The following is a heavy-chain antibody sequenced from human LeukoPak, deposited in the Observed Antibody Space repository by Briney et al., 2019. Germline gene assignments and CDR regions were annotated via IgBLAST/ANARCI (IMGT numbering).Heavy chain of an antibody. CDR2: IYPDDSDTNI. D-gene: IGHD6-19*01. CDR3: AKAKQQWLGSFDP. V-gene: IGHV5-51*01. J-gene: IGHJ5*02. CDR1: GYSFTTYW. Sequence: GESLKISCKGSGYSFTTYWIGWVRQMPGKGLEWMGIIYPDDSDTNIRYSPSFQGQVTISVDKSISTAYLQWSSLKASDTAMYYCAKAKQQWLGSFDPWGQGTLVTVSS.